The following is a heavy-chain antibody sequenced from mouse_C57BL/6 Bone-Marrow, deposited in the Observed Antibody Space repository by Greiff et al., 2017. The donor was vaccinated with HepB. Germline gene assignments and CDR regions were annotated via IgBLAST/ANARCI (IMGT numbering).Heavy chain of an antibody. Sequence: EVHLVESGAELVRPGASVKLSCTASGFNIKDDYMHWVKQRPEQGLEWIGWIDPENGDTEYASKFQGKATITADTSSNTAYLQLSSLTSEDTAVYYCTTTVVAPTFYFDYWGQGTTLTVSS. CDR1: GFNIKDDY. CDR2: IDPENGDT. J-gene: IGHJ2*01. D-gene: IGHD1-1*01. V-gene: IGHV14-4*01. CDR3: TTTVVAPTFYFDY.